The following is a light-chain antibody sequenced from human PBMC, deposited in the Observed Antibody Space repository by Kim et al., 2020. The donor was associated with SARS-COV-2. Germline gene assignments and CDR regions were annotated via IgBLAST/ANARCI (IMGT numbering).Light chain of an antibody. V-gene: IGLV6-57*03. Sequence: KTVTLSCTRSSGSIASNYVQWYQLRPGSAPTTVIYEDDQRPSGAPDRFSGSIDSSSNSASLTISGLKTEDEADYYCQSYDSSNSWVFGGGTQLTVL. J-gene: IGLJ3*02. CDR3: QSYDSSNSWV. CDR2: EDD. CDR1: SGSIASNY.